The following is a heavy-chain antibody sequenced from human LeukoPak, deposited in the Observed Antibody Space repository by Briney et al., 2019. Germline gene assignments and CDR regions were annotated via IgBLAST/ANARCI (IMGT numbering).Heavy chain of an antibody. J-gene: IGHJ6*04. D-gene: IGHD3-10*01. V-gene: IGHV1-18*04. Sequence: ASVKLSCKASGYTFTSYSISWVRQAPGQGLEWIGWISAYNGNTNYAQKLQGRVTITTDTSTSTAYMELRSLRSDDTAVYYCARDEGGGAMVRGVTAYYYGMDVWGKGTTVTVSS. CDR2: ISAYNGNT. CDR1: GYTFTSYS. CDR3: ARDEGGGAMVRGVTAYYYGMDV.